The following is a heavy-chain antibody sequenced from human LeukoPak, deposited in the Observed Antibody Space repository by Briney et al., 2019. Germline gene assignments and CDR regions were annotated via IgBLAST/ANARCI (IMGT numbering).Heavy chain of an antibody. D-gene: IGHD6-19*01. J-gene: IGHJ4*02. Sequence: GGSLRLSCAASGFTFSSYSMNWVRQAPGRGLEWVSSIRFTGSYIYYADSVKGRFTISRDDAKNLLSLQMISLRAEDTAVYYCARSTAVAAPFDYWGQGTLVTVSS. CDR3: ARSTAVAAPFDY. CDR1: GFTFSSYS. V-gene: IGHV3-21*04. CDR2: IRFTGSYI.